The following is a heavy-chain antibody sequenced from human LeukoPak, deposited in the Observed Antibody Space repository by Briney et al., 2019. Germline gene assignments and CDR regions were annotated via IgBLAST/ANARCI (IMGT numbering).Heavy chain of an antibody. D-gene: IGHD3-22*01. CDR1: GFSFISYW. CDR3: ARDQGSMIVVRRTNWYFDL. Sequence: GGSLRLSCGASGFSFISYWIHWVRQTPEKRLVWVSYIDPYGGDTNYADSVKGRFTISRYNAKNSLYLQINSLRAEDTAVYYCARDQGSMIVVRRTNWYFDLWGCGSLVTVSS. V-gene: IGHV3-74*01. CDR2: IDPYGGDT. J-gene: IGHJ2*01.